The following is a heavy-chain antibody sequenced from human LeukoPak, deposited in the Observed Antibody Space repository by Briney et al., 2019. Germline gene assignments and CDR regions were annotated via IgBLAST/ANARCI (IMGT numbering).Heavy chain of an antibody. Sequence: SETLSLTCTVSGGSISSYYWSWIRQPAGKGLEWIGRIYTSGSTNYNPSLTSRVTMSVDTSKNQFSLKLSSVTAADTAVYYCASEGYLNCFDPWGQGTLVTVSS. CDR2: IYTSGST. J-gene: IGHJ5*02. CDR3: ASEGYLNCFDP. CDR1: GGSISSYY. D-gene: IGHD1-26*01. V-gene: IGHV4-4*07.